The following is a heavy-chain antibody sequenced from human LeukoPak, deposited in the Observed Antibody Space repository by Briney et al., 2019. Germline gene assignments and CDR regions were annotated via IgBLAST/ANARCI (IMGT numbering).Heavy chain of an antibody. V-gene: IGHV1-2*02. J-gene: IGHJ5*02. CDR3: ARSPDSSSWNYFYP. CDR2: INPNSGGT. D-gene: IGHD6-13*01. CDR1: GYTFTGYQ. Sequence: GASVKVSCKASGYTFTGYQIHWVRPAPGQGPEWMGWINPNSGGTNYAQKFQGRVTMTRDTSISTAYMELSRLRSDDTAVYYCARSPDSSSWNYFYPWGQGTLVTVSS.